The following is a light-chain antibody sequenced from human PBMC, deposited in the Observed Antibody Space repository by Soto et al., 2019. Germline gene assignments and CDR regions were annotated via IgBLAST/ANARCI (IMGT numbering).Light chain of an antibody. CDR2: GAS. Sequence: EIVLTQSPATLSLSGGERATLSCRASQSVSNYLAWYQQKPGQAPRLLIYGASSRATGIPDRFSGSESGTDFTLTLSKREPDEFAVYYCQQSGSAPWTFGQGTKVDIK. CDR1: QSVSNY. J-gene: IGKJ1*01. V-gene: IGKV3-20*01. CDR3: QQSGSAPWT.